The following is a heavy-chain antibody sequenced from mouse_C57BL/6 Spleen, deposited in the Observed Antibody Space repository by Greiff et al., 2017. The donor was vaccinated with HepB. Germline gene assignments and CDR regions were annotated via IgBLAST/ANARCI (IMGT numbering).Heavy chain of an antibody. D-gene: IGHD1-1*01. V-gene: IGHV1-82*01. J-gene: IGHJ3*01. Sequence: QVQLQHSGPELVKPGASVKISCKASGYAFSSSWMNWVKQRPGKGLEWIGRIYPGDGDTNYNGKFKGKATLTADKSSSTAYMQLSSLTSEDSAVYFCALGDYYGSSCAYWGQGTLVTVSA. CDR2: IYPGDGDT. CDR3: ALGDYYGSSCAY. CDR1: GYAFSSSW.